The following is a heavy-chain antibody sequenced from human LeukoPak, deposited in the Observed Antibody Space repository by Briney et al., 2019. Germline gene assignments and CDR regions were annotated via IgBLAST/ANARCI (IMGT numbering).Heavy chain of an antibody. D-gene: IGHD3-22*01. V-gene: IGHV4-39*01. Sequence: SETLSLTCTVSGGSISSSNYYWGWIRQPPGKGLEWIGSIYYSGSTYYNPSLKCRVTISVDTSKNQFSLQLSSVTAADTAVYYCARPLYYDSSGYRYYFDYWGQGTLVTVSS. CDR2: IYYSGST. J-gene: IGHJ4*02. CDR3: ARPLYYDSSGYRYYFDY. CDR1: GGSISSSNYY.